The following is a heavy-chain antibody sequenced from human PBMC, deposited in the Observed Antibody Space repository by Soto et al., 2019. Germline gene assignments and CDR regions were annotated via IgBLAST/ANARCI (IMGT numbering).Heavy chain of an antibody. Sequence: SEPLSLTCTVSGGSISSGGCYWNWIRQHPGKALEWIGYISYSGSTYYNPSLKSRITISVDTSKNQFSLKLSSVTAADTAVYYCARAKITPGYYYSGMDVWGQGTTVTVSS. D-gene: IGHD1-20*01. CDR1: GGSISSGGCY. CDR3: ARAKITPGYYYSGMDV. V-gene: IGHV4-31*03. J-gene: IGHJ6*02. CDR2: ISYSGST.